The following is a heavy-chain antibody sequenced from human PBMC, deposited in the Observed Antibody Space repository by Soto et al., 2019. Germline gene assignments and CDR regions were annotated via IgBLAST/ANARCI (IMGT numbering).Heavy chain of an antibody. V-gene: IGHV4-59*08. CDR1: GDSISSYY. CDR2: IFHTGSA. CDR3: ARQPYTSGAYYFEY. J-gene: IGHJ4*02. D-gene: IGHD6-19*01. Sequence: SETLSLTCTVSGDSISSYYWSWIRQPPGKGLEWIGYIFHTGSANYNPSLKSRVTISIDTSKNQFSLRLSSVTAADTAVYYCARQPYTSGAYYFEYWGQGTPVTVSS.